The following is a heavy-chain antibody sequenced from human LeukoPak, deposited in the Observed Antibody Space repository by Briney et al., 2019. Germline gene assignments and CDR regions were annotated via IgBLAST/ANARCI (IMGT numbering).Heavy chain of an antibody. D-gene: IGHD6-13*01. CDR2: VSDSGGST. CDR1: GFTFSSYA. J-gene: IGHJ4*02. CDR3: AKVKEGAGVDY. V-gene: IGHV3-23*01. Sequence: GSLRLSCAASGFTFSSYAMSWVRQAPGKGLEWVSSVSDSGGSTKNADSVKGRFTISRDNSKNTLYLHMNSLRAEDTAVYYCAKVKEGAGVDYWGQGTLVTVSS.